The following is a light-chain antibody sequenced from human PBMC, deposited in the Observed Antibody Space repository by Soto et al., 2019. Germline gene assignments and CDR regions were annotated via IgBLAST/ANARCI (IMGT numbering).Light chain of an antibody. Sequence: QSVLTQPPSASGTPGQRVNISCSGSSSNIGSNYVYWYRQFPGTAPKLLIQRNNQRPSGVPARFSGSKSSTSASLAISGLRSEDEADYYCGGWDDSLSGPVFGGGTKVTVL. CDR2: RNN. V-gene: IGLV1-47*01. CDR3: GGWDDSLSGPV. CDR1: SSNIGSNY. J-gene: IGLJ2*01.